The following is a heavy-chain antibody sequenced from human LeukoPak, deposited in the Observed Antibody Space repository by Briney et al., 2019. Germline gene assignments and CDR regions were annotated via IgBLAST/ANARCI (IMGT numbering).Heavy chain of an antibody. V-gene: IGHV1-69*13. Sequence: SVKVSCKASGGTFSSYAISWVRQAPGQGLEWMGGIIPIFGTANYAQKFQGRVTITADESTSTAYMELSSLRVEDTAVYYCAKEGTVTNFVWVDVWGQGTTVTVSS. CDR1: GGTFSSYA. D-gene: IGHD4-17*01. J-gene: IGHJ6*02. CDR3: AKEGTVTNFVWVDV. CDR2: IIPIFGTA.